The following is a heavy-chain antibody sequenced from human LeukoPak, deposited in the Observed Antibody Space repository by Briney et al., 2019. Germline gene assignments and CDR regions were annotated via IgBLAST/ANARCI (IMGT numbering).Heavy chain of an antibody. J-gene: IGHJ3*02. V-gene: IGHV1-69*05. D-gene: IGHD2-15*01. CDR3: AEGGSTSGAFDI. CDR2: IIPTFGTT. CDR1: GGTFSSYA. Sequence: SVKVSCKASGGTFSSYAISWVRQAPGQGLEWMGRIIPTFGTTNYAQKFQDRITMTTDESTGTAFMELNSLRSEDTAVYFCAEGGSTSGAFDIWGQGTMVTVSS.